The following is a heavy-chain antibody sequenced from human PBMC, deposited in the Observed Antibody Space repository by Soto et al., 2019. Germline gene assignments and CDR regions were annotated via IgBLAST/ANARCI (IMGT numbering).Heavy chain of an antibody. CDR3: ARGSMDTAMVMIE. J-gene: IGHJ4*02. D-gene: IGHD5-18*01. CDR1: GGSISRYY. V-gene: IGHV4-59*01. CDR2: IYYSGST. Sequence: PSETLSLTCTVSGGSISRYYWSWIRQPPGKGLEWIGYIYYSGSTNHNPSLKSRVTISVDTSKNQLSLKLSSVTAADTAVYYCARGSMDTAMVMIEWGLGTLVTVSS.